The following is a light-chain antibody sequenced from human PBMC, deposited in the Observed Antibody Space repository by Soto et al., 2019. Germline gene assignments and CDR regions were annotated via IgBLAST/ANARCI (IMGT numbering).Light chain of an antibody. Sequence: QSVLTQPPSGSAAPGQKVTISCSGSSSNIGNNYVSWYQQIPGTAPKLLIYENNKRPSGIPDRFSGSKSGTSATLGITGLQTGDEADYYCETWDSSLSAGVFGGGTQLTVL. CDR1: SSNIGNNY. J-gene: IGLJ3*02. V-gene: IGLV1-51*02. CDR3: ETWDSSLSAGV. CDR2: ENN.